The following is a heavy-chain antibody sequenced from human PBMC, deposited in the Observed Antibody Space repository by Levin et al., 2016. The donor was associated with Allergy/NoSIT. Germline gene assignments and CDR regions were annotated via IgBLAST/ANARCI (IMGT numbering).Heavy chain of an antibody. CDR2: ISSGSTYI. CDR3: ARDGYELTLTGDAVLSFDS. CDR1: GFTLSRYT. Sequence: GESLKISCEVSGFTLSRYTMNWVRQAPGKGLEWVSSISSGSTYIYYADSVKGRFTISRDNAMDSLYLQMNSLRVDDTAVYYCARDGYELTLTGDAVLSFDSWGQGTLVTVSP. V-gene: IGHV3-21*06. J-gene: IGHJ4*02. D-gene: IGHD5-12*01.